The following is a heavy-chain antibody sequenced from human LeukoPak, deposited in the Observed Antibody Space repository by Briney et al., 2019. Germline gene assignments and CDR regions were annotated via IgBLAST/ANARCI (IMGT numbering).Heavy chain of an antibody. CDR2: LSSGGTT. D-gene: IGHD1-26*01. Sequence: PGGSLRLSCAASGFTDSSNYMGWVRQAPGKGLYWVSVLSSGGTTYYADSVKGRFTISRDTSKNTLYLQMNSLRAEDTAIYYCARGGDIVGATRSAFDFWGQGTMVTVSS. V-gene: IGHV3-53*01. J-gene: IGHJ3*01. CDR1: GFTDSSNY. CDR3: ARGGDIVGATRSAFDF.